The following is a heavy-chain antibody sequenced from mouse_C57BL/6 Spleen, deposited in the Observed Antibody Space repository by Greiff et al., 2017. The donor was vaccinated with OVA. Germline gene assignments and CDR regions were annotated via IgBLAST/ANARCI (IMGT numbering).Heavy chain of an antibody. Sequence: QVQLQQSGAELVRPGTSVKVSCKASGYAFTNYLIEWVKQRPGQGLEWIGVINPGSGGTNYNEKFKGKATLTADKSSSTAYMQLSSLTSEDSAVYFCAKGGLRGAFDYWGQGTTLTVSS. CDR1: GYAFTNYL. CDR3: AKGGLRGAFDY. V-gene: IGHV1-54*01. CDR2: INPGSGGT. D-gene: IGHD2-4*01. J-gene: IGHJ2*01.